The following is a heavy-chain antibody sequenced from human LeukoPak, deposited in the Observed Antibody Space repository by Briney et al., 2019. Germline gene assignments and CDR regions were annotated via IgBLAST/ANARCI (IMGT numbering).Heavy chain of an antibody. V-gene: IGHV4-61*05. Sequence: SETLSLTCTVSGGSISSSSYYWGWIRQPPGKGLEWIGYIHYSGSTSYNPSLKSRVTISLDTSTNQFSLKLSSVTAADTAVYYCARNPAAVKAFDIWGQGTLVTVSS. CDR1: GGSISSSSYY. CDR3: ARNPAAVKAFDI. D-gene: IGHD6-13*01. J-gene: IGHJ3*02. CDR2: IHYSGST.